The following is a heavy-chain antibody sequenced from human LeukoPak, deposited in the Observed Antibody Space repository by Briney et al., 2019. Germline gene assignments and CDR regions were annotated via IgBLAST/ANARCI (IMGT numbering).Heavy chain of an antibody. CDR2: IFYSGST. V-gene: IGHV4-39*07. D-gene: IGHD3-3*01. CDR3: ARGVVRITIFGVVIPDAFDI. J-gene: IGHJ3*02. Sequence: PSETLSLTCTVSSGSISTSNYYWGWVRQPPGKALEWIGNIFYSGSTYYSPSLKSRVTISLDTSKNQFSLKLSSVTAADTAVYYCARGVVRITIFGVVIPDAFDIWGQGTMVTVSS. CDR1: SGSISTSNYY.